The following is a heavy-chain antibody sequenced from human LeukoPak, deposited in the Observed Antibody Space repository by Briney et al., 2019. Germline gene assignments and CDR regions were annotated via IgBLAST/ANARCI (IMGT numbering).Heavy chain of an antibody. CDR1: GFTFSTYW. CDR2: IKENGNEK. Sequence: PGGSLRLSCVASGFTFSTYWMSWVRQAPGKGLEWVANIKENGNEKYYVDSVKGRFTISRDNAKNSLYLQMSSLRAEDTAVYYCARVSPPMQLWAFDYWGQGTLVTVSS. D-gene: IGHD5-18*01. J-gene: IGHJ4*02. CDR3: ARVSPPMQLWAFDY. V-gene: IGHV3-7*03.